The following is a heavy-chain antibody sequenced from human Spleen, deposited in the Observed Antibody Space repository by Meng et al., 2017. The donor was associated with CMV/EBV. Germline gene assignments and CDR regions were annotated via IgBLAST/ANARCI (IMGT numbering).Heavy chain of an antibody. V-gene: IGHV3-21*04. CDR1: GFTFSSYR. Sequence: GESLKISCAAFGFTFSSYRMNWVRQAPGKGLEWVSYISSTSDYIGYADSVKGRFTISRDNAKNSLYLQMNSLRAEDTALYYCAKASYYDSSGYFDYWGQGTLVTVSS. CDR2: ISSTSDYI. J-gene: IGHJ4*02. D-gene: IGHD3-22*01. CDR3: AKASYYDSSGYFDY.